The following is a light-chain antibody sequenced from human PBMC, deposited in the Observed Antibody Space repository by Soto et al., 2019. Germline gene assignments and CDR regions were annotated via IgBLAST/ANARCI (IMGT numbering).Light chain of an antibody. V-gene: IGKV1-39*01. Sequence: DIQMTQSPSSLSASIGDRVTLTCRAGQTINNYLNWYQQKPGKAPKVLIHAASTLQSGVPSRFSGSGSGTYFTLTISSLQPEDCATYYCQQSYNTPLTFGGGTKVEIK. CDR1: QTINNY. CDR3: QQSYNTPLT. CDR2: AAS. J-gene: IGKJ4*01.